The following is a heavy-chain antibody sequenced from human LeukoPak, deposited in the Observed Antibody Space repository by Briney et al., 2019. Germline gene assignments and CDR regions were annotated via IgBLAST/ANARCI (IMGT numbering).Heavy chain of an antibody. CDR1: GGTFSSYA. J-gene: IGHJ4*02. Sequence: ASVKVSCKASGGTFSSYAISWVRQAPGQGLEWMGGIIPIFGTANYAQKLQGRVTMTTDTSTSTAYMELRSLRSDDTAVYYCARTPWFGELLPDYWGQGTLVTVSS. V-gene: IGHV1-69*05. CDR2: IIPIFGTA. D-gene: IGHD3-10*01. CDR3: ARTPWFGELLPDY.